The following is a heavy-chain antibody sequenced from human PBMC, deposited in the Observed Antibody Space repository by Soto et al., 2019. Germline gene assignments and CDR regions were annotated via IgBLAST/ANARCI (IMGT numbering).Heavy chain of an antibody. V-gene: IGHV1-8*01. Sequence: ASVKVSCKASGYTFTSYDINWVRQATGQGLEWMGWMNPNSGNTGYAQKFQGRVTMTRNTSISIAYMELSSLRSEDTAVYYCARASIFGLPHYYYYMDVWGKGTTVTVSS. CDR3: ARASIFGLPHYYYYMDV. J-gene: IGHJ6*03. CDR2: MNPNSGNT. D-gene: IGHD3-3*01. CDR1: GYTFTSYD.